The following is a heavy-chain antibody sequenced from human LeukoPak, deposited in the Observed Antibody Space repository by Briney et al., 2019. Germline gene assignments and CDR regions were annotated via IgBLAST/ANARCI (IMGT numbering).Heavy chain of an antibody. J-gene: IGHJ4*02. CDR1: GGSISSYY. Sequence: KPSETLSLTCTVSGGSISSYYWNWIRQPPGKGLEWIGYINYGGSTNYNPSLKSRVTISVDTSKNQFSLKLSSVTAADTAVYYCARYRGVVVAATPFDCWGQGTLVTVSS. CDR2: INYGGST. D-gene: IGHD2-15*01. V-gene: IGHV4-59*08. CDR3: ARYRGVVVAATPFDC.